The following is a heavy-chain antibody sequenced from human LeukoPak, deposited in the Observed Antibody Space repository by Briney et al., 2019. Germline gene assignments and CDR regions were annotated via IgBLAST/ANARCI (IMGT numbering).Heavy chain of an antibody. CDR3: AKVMKGSERLTMVRGVIIKTAGLYYMDV. V-gene: IGHV3-23*01. D-gene: IGHD3-10*01. CDR1: GFTLSSYA. CDR2: ISASGGST. Sequence: GGSLRLSCAASGFTLSSYAMSWVRQAPGKGLEWVSSISASGGSTNYADSVKGRFTLSRDNSKNTVYLQMTSLRGEDTAVYYCAKVMKGSERLTMVRGVIIKTAGLYYMDVWGKGTTVTVSS. J-gene: IGHJ6*03.